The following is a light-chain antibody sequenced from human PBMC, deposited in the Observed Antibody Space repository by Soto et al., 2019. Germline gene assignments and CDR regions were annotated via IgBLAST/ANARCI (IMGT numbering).Light chain of an antibody. Sequence: SYELTQPPSVSVAPGKTARITCGGNNIGSKSVHWYQQKPGQAPVLVIYYDSDRHSGIPERFSGSNSGNTATLTISRVEAGYEADYYCQVWDSSSDHVVFGGGTKLTVL. CDR2: YDS. CDR3: QVWDSSSDHVV. J-gene: IGLJ2*01. V-gene: IGLV3-21*04. CDR1: NIGSKS.